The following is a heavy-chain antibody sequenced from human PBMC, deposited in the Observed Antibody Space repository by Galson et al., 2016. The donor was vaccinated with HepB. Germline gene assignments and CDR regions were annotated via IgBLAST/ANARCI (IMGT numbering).Heavy chain of an antibody. Sequence: TLSLTCTVSGYSIGSGYYWGWIRQPPGKGLEWIAIIYHTGNTYYNPSLESRVTISVYTSKNQFPLKLNSVTAADTAMYYCARVDGDYEYFDYWGQGTLITVSS. V-gene: IGHV4-38-2*02. D-gene: IGHD4-17*01. J-gene: IGHJ4*02. CDR1: GYSIGSGYY. CDR2: IYHTGNT. CDR3: ARVDGDYEYFDY.